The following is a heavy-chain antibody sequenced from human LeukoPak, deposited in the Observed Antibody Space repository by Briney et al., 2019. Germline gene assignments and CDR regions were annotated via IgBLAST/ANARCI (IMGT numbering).Heavy chain of an antibody. Sequence: ASVKVSCKASGYTFTSYGISWVRQAPGQGLEWMGWISAYNGNTNYAQKLQGRVTMTTDTSTSTAYMELRSLRSDDTAVYYCANIKTCSGGSCYDAFDIWGQGTMVTVSS. CDR1: GYTFTSYG. D-gene: IGHD2-15*01. V-gene: IGHV1-18*01. J-gene: IGHJ3*02. CDR2: ISAYNGNT. CDR3: ANIKTCSGGSCYDAFDI.